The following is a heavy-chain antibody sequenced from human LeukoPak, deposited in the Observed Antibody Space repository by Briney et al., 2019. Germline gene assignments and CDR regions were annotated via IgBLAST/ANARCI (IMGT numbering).Heavy chain of an antibody. CDR3: SREDYFGSGSPAY. D-gene: IGHD3-10*01. CDR2: INQDGSEK. V-gene: IGHV3-7*01. CDR1: GFTFSSHW. J-gene: IGHJ4*02. Sequence: GGSLRLSCAASGFTFSSHWMSWVRQVPGKGLEWVANINQDGSEKHYVDSVKGRFTISRDNANNSLFLQMDSLRAEDTAFYYCSREDYFGSGSPAYWGQGTPVTVSS.